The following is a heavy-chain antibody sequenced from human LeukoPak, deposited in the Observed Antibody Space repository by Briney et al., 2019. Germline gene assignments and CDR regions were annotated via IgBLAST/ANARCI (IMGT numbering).Heavy chain of an antibody. CDR2: INSDGRST. CDR1: GFTFTNYG. Sequence: PGGSLRLSCVASGFTFTNYGIMRVRQAPGKGLVWVSYINSDGRSTTYADSVKGRFTISRDNAKNTLYLQMSSLRAEDTAMYYCARNSNGMSNWGQGTLVIVSS. D-gene: IGHD2-8*01. CDR3: ARNSNGMSN. J-gene: IGHJ4*02. V-gene: IGHV3-74*01.